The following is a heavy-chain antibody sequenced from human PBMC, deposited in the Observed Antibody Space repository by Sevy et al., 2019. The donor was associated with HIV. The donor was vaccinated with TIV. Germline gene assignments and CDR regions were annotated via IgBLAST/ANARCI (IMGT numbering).Heavy chain of an antibody. Sequence: GGSLRLSCAASGFTFSSFSMHWVRQAPGTGLEWVATISFDGGSQYYADSVKGRFTISRDNSKNSLYLQMNSLRTEDTAVYYCAKDFTGYNGMDVWGQGTMVTVSS. J-gene: IGHJ6*02. CDR3: AKDFTGYNGMDV. CDR2: ISFDGGSQ. D-gene: IGHD3-9*01. V-gene: IGHV3-30-3*01. CDR1: GFTFSSFS.